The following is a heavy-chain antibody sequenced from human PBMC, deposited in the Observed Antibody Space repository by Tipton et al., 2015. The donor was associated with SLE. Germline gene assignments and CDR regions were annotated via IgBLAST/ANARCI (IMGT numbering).Heavy chain of an antibody. D-gene: IGHD2-15*01. CDR1: GGSVSSAGYS. V-gene: IGHV4-30-2*01. CDR3: ARIHCSGGSCYFDY. J-gene: IGHJ4*02. CDR2: IYTSGST. Sequence: TLSLTCAVSGGSVSSAGYSWNWFRQPPGKGLEWIGYIYTSGSTNYNPSLKSRVTISVDTSKNQFSLKLSSVTAADTAVYYCARIHCSGGSCYFDYWGQGTLVTVSS.